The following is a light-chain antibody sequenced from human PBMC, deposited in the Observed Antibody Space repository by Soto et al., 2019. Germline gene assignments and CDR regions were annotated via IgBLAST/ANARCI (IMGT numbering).Light chain of an antibody. CDR1: XXVXXY. CDR3: QQRSNWPPVFT. J-gene: IGKJ3*01. CDR2: DAS. V-gene: IGKV3-11*01. Sequence: EIVXTXSPXTXSLSXGXXXTXSCXAXXXVXXYLAWYQQKPGQAPRLLIYDASNRATGIPARFSGSGSGTDFTLTISSLEPEDFAVYYCQQRSNWPPVFTFGPGTKVDIK.